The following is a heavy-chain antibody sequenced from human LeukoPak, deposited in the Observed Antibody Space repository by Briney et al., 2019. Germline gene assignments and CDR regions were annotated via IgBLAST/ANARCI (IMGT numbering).Heavy chain of an antibody. CDR3: AKDPQYSSSWYYYYYGMDV. D-gene: IGHD6-13*01. V-gene: IGHV3-7*01. J-gene: IGHJ6*02. CDR2: IKEDGSER. CDR1: AFIFSGHW. Sequence: GGSLRLSCEGSAFIFSGHWMNWVRQTPGKGLEWVASIKEDGSERQYVDSVKGRFTVSRDNSKNTLYLQMNSLRAEDTAVYYCAKDPQYSSSWYYYYYGMDVWGQGTTVTVSS.